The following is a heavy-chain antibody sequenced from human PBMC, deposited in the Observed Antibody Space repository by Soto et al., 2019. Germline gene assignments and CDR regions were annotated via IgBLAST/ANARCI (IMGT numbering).Heavy chain of an antibody. CDR3: ARGALLSSPNYYGVDV. CDR1: GGSIKSYS. V-gene: IGHV4-59*01. CDR2: IYYSGNT. D-gene: IGHD6-6*01. J-gene: IGHJ6*02. Sequence: QVQLQESGPGLVKPSETLSLTCTVSGGSIKSYSWSWIRQPPGKGLVWIGDIYYSGNTIYNPSLNSRVTISVDTSKNQFSLKLSSVTAADTAVYYCARGALLSSPNYYGVDVWGQGTTVTVSS.